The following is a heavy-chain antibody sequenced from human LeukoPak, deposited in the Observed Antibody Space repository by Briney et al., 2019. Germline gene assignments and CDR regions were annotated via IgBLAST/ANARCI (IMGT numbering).Heavy chain of an antibody. CDR2: INHSGST. V-gene: IGHV4-34*01. CDR1: GGSFSGYY. Sequence: SETLSLTCAVYGGSFSGYYWSWIRQPPGKGLEWIGEINHSGSTNYNPSLKSRVTISVDTSKNQFSLKLSSVTAADTAVYYCARGPSFSAHDYWDQGTLVTVSS. J-gene: IGHJ4*02. D-gene: IGHD3-16*02. CDR3: ARGPSFSAHDY.